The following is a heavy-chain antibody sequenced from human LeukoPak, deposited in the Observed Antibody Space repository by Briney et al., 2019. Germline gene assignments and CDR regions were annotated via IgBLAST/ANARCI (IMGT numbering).Heavy chain of an antibody. CDR2: FDPEDGET. CDR1: GYTLTELS. J-gene: IGHJ3*02. D-gene: IGHD3-10*01. V-gene: IGHV1-24*01. Sequence: ASVKVSCKVSGYTLTELSMHWVRQAPGKGLEWMGGFDPEDGETIYAQKFQGRVTMTEDTSTDTAYVELSSLRSEDTAVYYCATAVSPRITMVRGVIGAFDIWGQGTMVTVSS. CDR3: ATAVSPRITMVRGVIGAFDI.